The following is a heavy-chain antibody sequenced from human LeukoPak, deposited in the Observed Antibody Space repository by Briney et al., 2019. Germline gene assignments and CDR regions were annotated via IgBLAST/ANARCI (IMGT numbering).Heavy chain of an antibody. J-gene: IGHJ4*02. V-gene: IGHV4-39*01. D-gene: IGHD3-10*01. CDR1: GGSISSSSYY. Sequence: PSETLSLTCTVSGGSISSSSYYWGWIRQPPGKGLEWIGSIYYSGSTYYNPSLKSRVTISVDTSKNQFSLKLSSVTAADTAVYYCARHPWFGEVIDYFDYWGQGTLVTVSS. CDR3: ARHPWFGEVIDYFDY. CDR2: IYYSGST.